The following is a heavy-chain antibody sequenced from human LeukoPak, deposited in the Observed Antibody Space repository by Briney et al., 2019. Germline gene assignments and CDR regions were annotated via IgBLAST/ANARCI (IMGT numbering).Heavy chain of an antibody. D-gene: IGHD3-3*01. Sequence: SETLSLTCTVSGGSISSYYWSWIRQPAGKGLEWIGRIYTSGSTNYNPSLKSRVTMSVDTSKNQFSLNLSSVTAADTAVYYCARGQNYDFWSGYSFDYWGQGTLVTVSS. CDR3: ARGQNYDFWSGYSFDY. V-gene: IGHV4-4*07. CDR2: IYTSGST. J-gene: IGHJ4*02. CDR1: GGSISSYY.